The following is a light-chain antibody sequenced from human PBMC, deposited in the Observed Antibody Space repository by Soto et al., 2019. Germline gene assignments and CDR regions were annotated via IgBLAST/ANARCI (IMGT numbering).Light chain of an antibody. CDR3: SSYTSSSTWV. Sequence: QSALTQPPSASGSPGQSVTISCTGTSSDVGAYDYVSWYQQHPGKAPKLMIYEVSQRPSGVPDRFSGPKSGNTASLTISGLQAEDEADYYCSSYTSSSTWVFGGGTKLTVL. CDR2: EVS. V-gene: IGLV2-8*01. CDR1: SSDVGAYDY. J-gene: IGLJ3*02.